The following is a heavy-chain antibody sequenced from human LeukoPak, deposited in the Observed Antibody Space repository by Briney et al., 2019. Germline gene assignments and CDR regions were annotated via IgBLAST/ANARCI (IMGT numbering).Heavy chain of an antibody. V-gene: IGHV1-69*05. Sequence: ASVTVSCMASGGTSSTYTITWVRQAPGQGLEWMGGIIPIFRTPNYAQTFQGRVTITTNESTSTAYMELSSLKSEYTAIYYCARGDRYCFYLDVWGKGTTVTVSS. CDR2: IIPIFRTP. CDR1: GGTSSTYT. J-gene: IGHJ6*03. CDR3: ARGDRYCFYLDV.